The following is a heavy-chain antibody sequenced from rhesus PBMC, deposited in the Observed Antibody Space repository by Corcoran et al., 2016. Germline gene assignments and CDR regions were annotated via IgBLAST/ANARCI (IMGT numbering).Heavy chain of an antibody. CDR3: ARVMGSWNIFDY. V-gene: IGHV4-169*01. CDR1: GGSISSSD. Sequence: QLQLPESGPGLVKPSETLSPTCSVSGGSISSSDCSWIAQAPGKGLEWLGYVYGSGSSTNYNPSLRSRVTLSVDTSKNQLSLKLSSVTAADTAVYYCARVMGSWNIFDYWGQGVLVTVSS. CDR2: VYGSGSST. D-gene: IGHD1-1-1*01. J-gene: IGHJ4*01.